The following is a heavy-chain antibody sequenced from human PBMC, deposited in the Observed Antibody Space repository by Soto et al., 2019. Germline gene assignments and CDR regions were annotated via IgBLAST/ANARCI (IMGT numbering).Heavy chain of an antibody. CDR3: ARADIVVVVAALDYYYGMDV. J-gene: IGHJ6*02. CDR1: GYSFTSYW. Sequence: PGESLKISCKGSGYSFTSYWISWVRQMPGKGLEWMGRIDPSDSYTNYSPSFQGHVTISADKSISTAYLQWSSLKASDTAMYYCARADIVVVVAALDYYYGMDVWGQGTTVTVSS. D-gene: IGHD2-15*01. V-gene: IGHV5-10-1*01. CDR2: IDPSDSYT.